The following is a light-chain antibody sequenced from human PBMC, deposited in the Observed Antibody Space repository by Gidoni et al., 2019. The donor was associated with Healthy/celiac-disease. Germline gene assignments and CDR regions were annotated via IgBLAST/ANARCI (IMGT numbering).Light chain of an antibody. V-gene: IGKV1-39*01. J-gene: IGKJ1*01. CDR1: QSISNY. CDR2: AAS. CDR3: QQSYSTSWT. Sequence: DIQMTQSPSSLSASVGDRVTITCRASQSISNYLNWYQQKPGKAPKLLIYAASSLQSGVPSRFSGSGSGTDFTLTISRLQPEDFATYYWQQSYSTSWTFGQGTKVEIK.